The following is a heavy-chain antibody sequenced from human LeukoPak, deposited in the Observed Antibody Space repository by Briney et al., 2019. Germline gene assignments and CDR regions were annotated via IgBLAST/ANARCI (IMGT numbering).Heavy chain of an antibody. V-gene: IGHV3-23*01. CDR2: ISGSVGTI. Sequence: GGSLRLSCAASGFTFDDYAMHWVRQAPGKGLEWVSGISGSVGTIYYADSVKGRFTISRDNSKNTLYLQMNSLRAEDTAVYFCARVKQQLVRLLGRDTTYYHYYYMDVWGKGTTVTVSS. J-gene: IGHJ6*03. D-gene: IGHD6-13*01. CDR1: GFTFDDYA. CDR3: ARVKQQLVRLLGRDTTYYHYYYMDV.